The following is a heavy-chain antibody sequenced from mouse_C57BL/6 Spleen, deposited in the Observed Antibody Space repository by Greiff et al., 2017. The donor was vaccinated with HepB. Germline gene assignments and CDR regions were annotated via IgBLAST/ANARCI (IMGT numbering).Heavy chain of an antibody. CDR1: GYAFSSSW. V-gene: IGHV1-82*01. D-gene: IGHD1-1*01. CDR3: APFTTTYFDY. J-gene: IGHJ2*01. Sequence: QVQLQQSGPELVKPGASVKISCKASGYAFSSSWMNWVKQRPGKGLEWIGRIYPGDGDTNYNGKFKGKATLTADKSSSTAYMQLSSLTSEDSAVYCCAPFTTTYFDYWGQGTTRTVSS. CDR2: IYPGDGDT.